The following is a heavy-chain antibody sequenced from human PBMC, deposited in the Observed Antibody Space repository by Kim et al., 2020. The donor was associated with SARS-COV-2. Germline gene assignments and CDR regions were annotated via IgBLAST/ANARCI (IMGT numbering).Heavy chain of an antibody. CDR2: IYHSGST. CDR3: ARGPLWNGYLYYYGMDV. Sequence: SETLSLTCVVSSGSISSGGYSWSWIRQPPGKALEWIGYIYHSGSTYYKSSLKSRVAISVDTSKNQFFLNLNSVTDADTAVYYCARGPLWNGYLYYYGMDVWGQGTTVTVSS. D-gene: IGHD3-3*01. J-gene: IGHJ6*02. V-gene: IGHV4-30-2*01. CDR1: SGSISSGGYS.